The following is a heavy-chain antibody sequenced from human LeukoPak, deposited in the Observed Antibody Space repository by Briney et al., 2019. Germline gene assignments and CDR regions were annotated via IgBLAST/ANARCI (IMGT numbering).Heavy chain of an antibody. V-gene: IGHV4-59*01. J-gene: IGHJ6*02. CDR3: ARGRLNVATTYDYCYGMDV. CDR1: GGSISSYY. Sequence: PSETLSLTCTVSGGSISSYYWSWIRQPPGQGLEWIGYIYYSGSTNYNPSLQSRVTIAVDWSKNHFCLKLSSVSGADTAVYYCARGRLNVATTYDYCYGMDVWGQGTTVTVSS. CDR2: IYYSGST. D-gene: IGHD5-12*01.